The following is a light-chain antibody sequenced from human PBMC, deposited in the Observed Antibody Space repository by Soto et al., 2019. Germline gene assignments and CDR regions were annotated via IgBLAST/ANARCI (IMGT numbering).Light chain of an antibody. J-gene: IGLJ2*01. CDR3: ATWDDSLNGYVV. Sequence: QSVLTQPPSASGTPGQRVTISCSGNSSNIGSNTVSWYQQLPGTAPKLLIYSNNLRPSEVPDRFSGSKSGTSASLATSELQSEDEADYYCATWDDSLNGYVVFGGGTKLTVL. CDR1: SSNIGSNT. CDR2: SNN. V-gene: IGLV1-44*01.